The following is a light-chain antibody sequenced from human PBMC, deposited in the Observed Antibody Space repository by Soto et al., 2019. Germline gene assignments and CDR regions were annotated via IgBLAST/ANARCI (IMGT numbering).Light chain of an antibody. J-gene: IGLJ1*01. CDR1: SRDVGAYNY. V-gene: IGLV2-14*03. CDR3: FSYTTSSTYV. CDR2: DVS. Sequence: VLTRPASVSGAAGQAITISRTGTSRDVGAYNYVSWYQQLPGKAPKLMIYDVSNRPSGVSNRFSGSKSGNTASLTISGLQAEDETDYYCFSYTTSSTYVFGTGTKVTVL.